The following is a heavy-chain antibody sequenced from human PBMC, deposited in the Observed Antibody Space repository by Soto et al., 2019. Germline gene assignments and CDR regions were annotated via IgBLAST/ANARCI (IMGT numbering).Heavy chain of an antibody. D-gene: IGHD6-13*01. J-gene: IGHJ6*02. V-gene: IGHV3-43*01. CDR2: ISWDGGST. CDR1: GFTFDDYT. CDR3: ALNVAAAGTRSLYYYYGMDV. Sequence: GGSLRLSCAASGFTFDDYTMHWVRQAPGKGLEWVSLISWDGGSTYYADSVKGRFTISRDNSKNSLYLQMNSLRTEDTALYYCALNVAAAGTRSLYYYYGMDVWGQGTTVTVSS.